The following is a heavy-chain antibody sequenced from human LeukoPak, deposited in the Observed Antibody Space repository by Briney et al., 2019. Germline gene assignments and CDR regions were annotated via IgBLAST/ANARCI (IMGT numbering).Heavy chain of an antibody. Sequence: GGSLRLSCAASGYTFSIYDMNWVRQAPGKGLEWVSGISASGGSTFYAESVKGRFTISRHNSKNTLFLQMDSLRDEDTALYYCTKHLSGSGQYLQHWGQGTLVTVSS. CDR2: ISASGGST. CDR3: TKHLSGSGQYLQH. V-gene: IGHV3-23*01. J-gene: IGHJ1*01. CDR1: GYTFSIYD. D-gene: IGHD6-19*01.